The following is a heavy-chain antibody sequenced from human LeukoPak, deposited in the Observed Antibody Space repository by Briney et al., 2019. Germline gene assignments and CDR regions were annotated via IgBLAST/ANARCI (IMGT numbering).Heavy chain of an antibody. CDR1: EYTFTGYY. Sequence: PGASVKVSCKASEYTFTGYYMHWVRQAPGQGLEWMGWINPNSGGTNYAQKFQGWVTMTRDTSISTAYMELSRLRSDDTAVYYCARGSGSSSWYPPAYYYGMDVWGQGTTVTVSS. CDR3: ARGSGSSSWYPPAYYYGMDV. D-gene: IGHD6-13*01. J-gene: IGHJ6*02. V-gene: IGHV1-2*04. CDR2: INPNSGGT.